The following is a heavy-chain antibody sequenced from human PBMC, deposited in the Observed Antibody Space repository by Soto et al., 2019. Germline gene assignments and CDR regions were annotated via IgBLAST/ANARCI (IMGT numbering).Heavy chain of an antibody. D-gene: IGHD4-4*01. J-gene: IGHJ5*02. Sequence: GESLKISCKGSGYSFATYGIGWVRQMPGKGLEWMGITYLTDSQTRYSPSFQGQVTISADKSISTACLQWSSLKASDSAIYYCARRSMTTDILFDQWGQGTLVTVSS. CDR1: GYSFATYG. CDR3: ARRSMTTDILFDQ. CDR2: TYLTDSQT. V-gene: IGHV5-51*01.